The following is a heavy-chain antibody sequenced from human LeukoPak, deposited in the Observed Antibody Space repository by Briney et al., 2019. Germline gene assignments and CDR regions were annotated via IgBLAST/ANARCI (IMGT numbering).Heavy chain of an antibody. Sequence: SSETLSLTCAVSGGSISSSNWWSWVRQPPGKGLEWIGETYHSGSTNYNPSLKSRVTISVDKSKNQFSLKLSSVTAADTAVYYCARVLLWFGEKAFDIWGQGTMVTVSS. J-gene: IGHJ3*02. D-gene: IGHD3-10*01. CDR2: TYHSGST. V-gene: IGHV4-4*02. CDR1: GGSISSSNW. CDR3: ARVLLWFGEKAFDI.